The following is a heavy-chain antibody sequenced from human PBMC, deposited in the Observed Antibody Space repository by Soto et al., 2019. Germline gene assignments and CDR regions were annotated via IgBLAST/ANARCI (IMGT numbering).Heavy chain of an antibody. V-gene: IGHV3-74*01. CDR1: GFTFSSYW. D-gene: IGHD3-22*01. Sequence: PGGSLRLSCAASGFTFSSYWMHWVRQAPGKGLMWVSRINGDGSSTRYADSVKGRFTISRDNAKNTLYLQMDSLRAEDTAVYYCARAYHDPRNALASWGQGTLVTVSS. CDR2: INGDGSST. J-gene: IGHJ4*02. CDR3: ARAYHDPRNALAS.